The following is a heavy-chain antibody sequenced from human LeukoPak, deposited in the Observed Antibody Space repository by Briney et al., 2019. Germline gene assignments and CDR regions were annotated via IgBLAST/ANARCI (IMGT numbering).Heavy chain of an antibody. CDR2: ISYSGST. CDR3: VRVKSGSISDS. V-gene: IGHV4-39*07. Sequence: PSETLSLTCTVSGGSISNSNYYWGWIRQPPGQGLEWIATISYSGSTYYNPSVKSRVTISRDMSKNQFSLSLNSVTAADTAVYYCVRVKSGSISDSWGQGTLVTVSS. D-gene: IGHD1-26*01. CDR1: GGSISNSNYY. J-gene: IGHJ4*02.